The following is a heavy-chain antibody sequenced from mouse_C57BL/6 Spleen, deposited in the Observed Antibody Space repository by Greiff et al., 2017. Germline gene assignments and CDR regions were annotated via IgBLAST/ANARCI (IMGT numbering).Heavy chain of an antibody. Sequence: QVQLQQPGAELVKPGASVKMSCKASGYPFTSYWITWVKQRPGQGLEWIGDIYPGSGSTNYNEKFKSKATLTVDTSSRTAYMQLSSLTSEDSAVYYCARSSYYYGSSYGYFDVWGTGTTVTVSS. D-gene: IGHD1-1*01. CDR1: GYPFTSYW. CDR2: IYPGSGST. CDR3: ARSSYYYGSSYGYFDV. J-gene: IGHJ1*03. V-gene: IGHV1-55*01.